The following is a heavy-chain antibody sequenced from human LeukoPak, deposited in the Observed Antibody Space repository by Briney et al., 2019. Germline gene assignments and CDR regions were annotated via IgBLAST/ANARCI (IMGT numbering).Heavy chain of an antibody. V-gene: IGHV3-23*01. CDR1: GFIFSNYA. CDR3: AKAMEYYYYYGMDV. CDR2: IVGRGSST. J-gene: IGHJ6*04. Sequence: GASLRLSCAASGFIFSNYAMSWVRQAPGKGLEWVSAIVGRGSSTYYADSVKGRFTISRDNSKNTLYLQLNRLRAEDTAVYYCAKAMEYYYYYGMDVWGKGTTVTVSS. D-gene: IGHD3-3*01.